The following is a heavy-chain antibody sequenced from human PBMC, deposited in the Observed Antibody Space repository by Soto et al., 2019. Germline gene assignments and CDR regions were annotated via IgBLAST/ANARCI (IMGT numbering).Heavy chain of an antibody. D-gene: IGHD2-2*01. J-gene: IGHJ6*03. Sequence: GGSMRLSCAASGFTFSGSAMHWVRQASGKGLEWVGRIRSKANSYATAYAASVKGRLTISRDDSKNTAYLQMNSLKTEDTAVYYCTRLSSGYCSSTSCYSLLGYYYYMDVWGKGTTVTVSS. V-gene: IGHV3-73*01. CDR2: IRSKANSYAT. CDR1: GFTFSGSA. CDR3: TRLSSGYCSSTSCYSLLGYYYYMDV.